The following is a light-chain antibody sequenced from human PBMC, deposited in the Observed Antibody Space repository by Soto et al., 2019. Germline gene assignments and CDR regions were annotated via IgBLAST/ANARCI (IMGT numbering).Light chain of an antibody. CDR1: SRAVGAYNS. Sequence: QSVLAQPASVSGSPGQSITISCTGTSRAVGAYNSVSWYQQHPHKAPQVIIYKGTQRPSGISNRFSGSTSGTVASLTISGLQADDEADYFCCSSAPESTYVFGTGTKVTVL. V-gene: IGLV2-23*01. CDR3: CSSAPESTYV. CDR2: KGT. J-gene: IGLJ1*01.